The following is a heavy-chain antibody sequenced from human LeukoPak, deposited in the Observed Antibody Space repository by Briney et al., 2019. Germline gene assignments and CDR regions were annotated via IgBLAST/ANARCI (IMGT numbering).Heavy chain of an antibody. CDR2: IYYSGST. Sequence: PSETLSLTCTVSGGSISSYYWSWIRQPPGKGLEWIGYIYYSGSTNYNPSLKSRVTISVDTSKNQFSLKLSSVTAADTAVYYCARRKLRYCSGGGCYSDYGMDVWGQGTTVTVSS. J-gene: IGHJ6*02. CDR1: GGSISSYY. D-gene: IGHD2-15*01. CDR3: ARRKLRYCSGGGCYSDYGMDV. V-gene: IGHV4-59*08.